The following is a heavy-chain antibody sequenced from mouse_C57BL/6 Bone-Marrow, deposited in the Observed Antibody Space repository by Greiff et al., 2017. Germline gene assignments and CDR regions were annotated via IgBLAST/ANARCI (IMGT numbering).Heavy chain of an antibody. D-gene: IGHD1-1*01. Sequence: EVKLMESGGGLVKPGGSLKLSCAASGFTFSSYTMSWVRQTPEKRLEWVATISGGGGNTYYPDSVKGRFTISRDNAKNTLYLQMSSLRSEDTALYYCARNPFTTVVARGFAYWGQGTLVTVSA. CDR2: ISGGGGNT. CDR1: GFTFSSYT. V-gene: IGHV5-9*01. J-gene: IGHJ3*01. CDR3: ARNPFTTVVARGFAY.